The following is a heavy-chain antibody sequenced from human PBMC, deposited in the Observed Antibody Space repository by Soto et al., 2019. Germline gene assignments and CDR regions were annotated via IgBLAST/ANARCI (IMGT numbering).Heavy chain of an antibody. Sequence: EVQLLESGGGLVQPGRSLRLSCAASGFTFSNYAMSWVRQAPGQGLDWVSAISGSDGTTYYADSVKGRFTISSDNSKNPLFLQMNSLSAEDAAVYFCAKFFVETGSNSGWPWSFHYWGQGTLVTVSS. J-gene: IGHJ4*02. CDR2: ISGSDGTT. CDR3: AKFFVETGSNSGWPWSFHY. V-gene: IGHV3-23*01. CDR1: GFTFSNYA. D-gene: IGHD6-25*01.